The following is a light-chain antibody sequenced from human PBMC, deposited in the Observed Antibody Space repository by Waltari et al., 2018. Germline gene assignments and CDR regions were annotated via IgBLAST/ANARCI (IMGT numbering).Light chain of an antibody. CDR1: QSVTSI. CDR2: GTS. Sequence: EIVMTQSPATPSVSPGERATLSCRASQSVTSILAWYQQKPGQAPRLLIYGTSTRATGIPDRFSGSGSGAEFTLTISSLQSEDFAVYYCQQYNNWPPTFGQGTKLEIK. V-gene: IGKV3-15*01. CDR3: QQYNNWPPT. J-gene: IGKJ2*01.